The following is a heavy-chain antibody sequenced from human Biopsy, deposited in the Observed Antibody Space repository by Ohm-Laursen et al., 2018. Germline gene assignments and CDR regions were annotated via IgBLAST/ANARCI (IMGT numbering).Heavy chain of an antibody. CDR1: GFTFSSYV. CDR2: IDSDGSTT. CDR3: ASGPRGFRH. D-gene: IGHD3/OR15-3a*01. J-gene: IGHJ4*02. Sequence: SLRLSCTASGFTFSSYVMSWVRQVPGKGPAWVSRIDSDGSTTRYADAVQGRFRISRDNAKDTLYLQMNSLRADDTAVYYCASGPRGFRHWGRGTPVTVSS. V-gene: IGHV3-74*01.